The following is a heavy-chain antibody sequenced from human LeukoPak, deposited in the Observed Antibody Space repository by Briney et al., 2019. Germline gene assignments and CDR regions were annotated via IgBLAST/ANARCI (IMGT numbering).Heavy chain of an antibody. J-gene: IGHJ4*02. CDR3: ARGKYCSSTSCYISPLY. D-gene: IGHD2-2*02. CDR1: GGTSSSYA. Sequence: ASVKVSCKASGGTSSSYAISWVRQAPGQGLEWMGGIIPIFGTANYAQKFQGRVTITADESTSTAYMELSSLRSEDTAVYYCARGKYCSSTSCYISPLYWGQGTLVTVSS. CDR2: IIPIFGTA. V-gene: IGHV1-69*13.